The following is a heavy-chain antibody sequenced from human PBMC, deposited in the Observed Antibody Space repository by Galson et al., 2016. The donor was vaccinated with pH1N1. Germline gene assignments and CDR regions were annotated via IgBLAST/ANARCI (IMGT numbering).Heavy chain of an antibody. CDR3: ARSFAVGARSYYAMDV. CDR2: ISNNGGTT. J-gene: IGHJ6*02. CDR1: GFSFSSYA. V-gene: IGHV3-64*02. Sequence: SLRLSCAASGFSFSSYAMHWVRQAPGKGPEYVSAISNNGGTTYYADSVKGRFTISRDNSKNTLYLQMGSLRAEDMAVYYCARSFAVGARSYYAMDVWGQGTTVSVSS. D-gene: IGHD1-26*01.